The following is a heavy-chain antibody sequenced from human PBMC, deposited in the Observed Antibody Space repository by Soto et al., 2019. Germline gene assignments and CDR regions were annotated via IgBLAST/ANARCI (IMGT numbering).Heavy chain of an antibody. Sequence: GGSLRLSCAASGFTISIYAMSWVRQAPGKGLEWVSGISASGGSTYYADSVKGRFSISRDNSKNTLNVQMNSLRAEDTAVYYCAKVIVSSSSGRPYYLDYWGPGTLVTVSS. J-gene: IGHJ4*02. CDR2: ISASGGST. D-gene: IGHD6-6*01. CDR3: AKVIVSSSSGRPYYLDY. V-gene: IGHV3-23*01. CDR1: GFTISIYA.